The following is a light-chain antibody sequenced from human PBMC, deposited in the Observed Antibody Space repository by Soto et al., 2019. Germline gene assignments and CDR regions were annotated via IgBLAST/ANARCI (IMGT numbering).Light chain of an antibody. V-gene: IGLV3-9*01. CDR1: YIGIKH. J-gene: IGLJ1*01. CDR2: RDT. Sequence: SYALTQPLSVSVALGQTARITCGGNYIGIKHVHWYQQKPGHAPVLVIYRDTNRPSGIPERFSGSNSGNTATLTISRAQAGDEADYYCQVWDSGTGVFGTGTKVTVL. CDR3: QVWDSGTGV.